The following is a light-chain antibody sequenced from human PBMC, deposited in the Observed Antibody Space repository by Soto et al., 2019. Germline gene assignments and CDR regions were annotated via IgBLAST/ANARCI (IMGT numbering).Light chain of an antibody. CDR2: KAS. J-gene: IGKJ2*01. CDR1: QSISSW. CDR3: QHDNSLYT. Sequence: IQMTQSPSTLSASVGDRVTITCRASQSISSWVAWYQQKPGKAPKLLIYKASSLDSGVPSRFSGSGSGTGFTLTSSSLQPDDFATYYCQHDNSLYTFGQGTKLEMK. V-gene: IGKV1-5*03.